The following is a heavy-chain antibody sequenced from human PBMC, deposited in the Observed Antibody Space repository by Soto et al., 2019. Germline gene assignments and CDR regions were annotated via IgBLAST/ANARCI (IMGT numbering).Heavy chain of an antibody. J-gene: IGHJ6*02. CDR3: ANYCSSTSCYTGSDYYYYGMDV. V-gene: IGHV1-69*13. CDR1: GGTFSSYA. D-gene: IGHD2-2*02. Sequence: SVKVSCKASGGTFSSYAISWVRQAPGQGLERMGGIIPIFGTANYAQKFQGRVTITADESTSTAYMELSSLRSEDTAVYYCANYCSSTSCYTGSDYYYYGMDVWGQGTTVTVSS. CDR2: IIPIFGTA.